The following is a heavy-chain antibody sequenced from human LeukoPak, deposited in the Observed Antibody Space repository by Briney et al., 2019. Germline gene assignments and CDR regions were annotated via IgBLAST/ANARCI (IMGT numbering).Heavy chain of an antibody. CDR3: ARPWDYGDDAFDI. D-gene: IGHD4-17*01. J-gene: IGHJ3*02. CDR1: GGTFSSYA. CDR2: IIPILGIA. V-gene: IGHV1-69*04. Sequence: SVKVSCKASGGTFSSYAISWVRQAPGQGLEWKGRIIPILGIANYAQKFQGRVTITADKSTSTAYMELSSLRSEDTAVYYCARPWDYGDDAFDIWGQGTMVTVSS.